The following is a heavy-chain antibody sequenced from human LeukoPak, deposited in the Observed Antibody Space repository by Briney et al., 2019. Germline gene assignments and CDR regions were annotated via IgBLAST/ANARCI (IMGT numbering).Heavy chain of an antibody. J-gene: IGHJ4*02. D-gene: IGHD3-22*01. CDR1: GFTFSSYA. CDR2: ISYDGRNK. CDR3: ARQGSDSSGLTPHFHDY. V-gene: IGHV3-30-3*01. Sequence: GGSLRLSCAASGFTFSSYAMHWVRQAPGKGLEWVAVISYDGRNKYYAGSVKGRFTISRDNSKNTLYLQMNSLRAEDTAVYYCARQGSDSSGLTPHFHDYWGQGTLVTVSS.